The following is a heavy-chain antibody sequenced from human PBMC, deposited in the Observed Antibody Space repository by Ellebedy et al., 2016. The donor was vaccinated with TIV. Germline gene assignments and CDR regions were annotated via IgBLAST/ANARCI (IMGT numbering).Heavy chain of an antibody. V-gene: IGHV3-30*02. Sequence: GESLKISCAASGLTFSSYGMHWVRQAPGKGLEWVAFIGYDGSNKYCADSVKGRFSISRDNYHNMLYLQMTSLRVEDTAVYYCATSIVGAPVLGADYWGQGSLVTVSS. CDR1: GLTFSSYG. J-gene: IGHJ4*02. D-gene: IGHD1-26*01. CDR3: ATSIVGAPVLGADY. CDR2: IGYDGSNK.